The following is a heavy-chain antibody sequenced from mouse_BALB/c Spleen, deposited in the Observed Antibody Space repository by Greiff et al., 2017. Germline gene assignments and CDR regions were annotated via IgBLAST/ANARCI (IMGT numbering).Heavy chain of an antibody. D-gene: IGHD2-1*01. V-gene: IGHV1-63*02. CDR3: AYGNAYAMDY. J-gene: IGHJ4*01. CDR1: GYTFTNYW. Sequence: QVQLKESGAELVRPGTSVKISCKASGYTFTNYWLGWVKQRPGHGLEWIGDIYPGGGYTNYNEKFKGKATLTADTSSSTAYMQLSSLTSEDSAVYFCAYGNAYAMDYWGQGTAVTVSS. CDR2: IYPGGGYT.